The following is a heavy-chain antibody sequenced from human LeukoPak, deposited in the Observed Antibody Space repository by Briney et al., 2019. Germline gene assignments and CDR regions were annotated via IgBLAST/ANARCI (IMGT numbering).Heavy chain of an antibody. V-gene: IGHV3-33*06. D-gene: IGHD4-17*01. J-gene: IGHJ3*02. CDR1: GLTLSSYG. CDR2: IWYDGSNK. Sequence: PGRSLRLSCAASGLTLSSYGMHWVRQAPGKGLECVAVIWYDGSNKYYADSVKGRFTISRDNSKNTLYLQMNRVRAEGTSGYCCAKAVPTVTTPDHDAFAISGEGTPVSVSS. CDR3: AKAVPTVTTPDHDAFAI.